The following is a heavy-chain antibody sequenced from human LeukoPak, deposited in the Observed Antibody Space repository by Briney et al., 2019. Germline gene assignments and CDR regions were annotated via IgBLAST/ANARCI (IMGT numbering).Heavy chain of an antibody. Sequence: SVKVSCKASGGTFSSYAISWVRQAPGQGLEWMGGIIPIFGTANYAQKFQGRVTITADESTSTAYMELSNLRSEDTAVYYCARGGRSYYDSSGYYSFDYWGQGTLVTVSS. CDR3: ARGGRSYYDSSGYYSFDY. CDR1: GGTFSSYA. J-gene: IGHJ4*02. D-gene: IGHD3-22*01. V-gene: IGHV1-69*01. CDR2: IIPIFGTA.